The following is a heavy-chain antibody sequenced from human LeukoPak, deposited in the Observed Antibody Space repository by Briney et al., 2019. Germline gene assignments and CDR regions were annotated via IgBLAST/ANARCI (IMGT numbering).Heavy chain of an antibody. Sequence: ASVKVSCKASGYTFTSYGISWVRQAPGQGLEWMGWISAYNGNTNYAQKLQGRVTMTTDTSTSTAYMELRSLRSDDTAVYYCARVHPPFALLITMVLGMDVWGKGTTVTVSS. D-gene: IGHD3-10*01. CDR3: ARVHPPFALLITMVLGMDV. V-gene: IGHV1-18*01. CDR2: ISAYNGNT. J-gene: IGHJ6*04. CDR1: GYTFTSYG.